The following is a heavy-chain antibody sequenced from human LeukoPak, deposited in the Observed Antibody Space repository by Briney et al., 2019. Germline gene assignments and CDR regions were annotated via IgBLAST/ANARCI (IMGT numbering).Heavy chain of an antibody. CDR1: GFTFSIFA. V-gene: IGHV3-23*01. CDR3: AKRITVAVGYYFDS. J-gene: IGHJ4*02. Sequence: PGGSLRLSCVGSGFTFSIFAMSWVRHAPGKGLEWVSTISGGGANTYYAACVKGRFTISRDDSKNMQFLQMNSLRPEDTAVYFCAKRITVAVGYYFDSWGQGTLVTVSS. CDR2: ISGGGANT. D-gene: IGHD6-19*01.